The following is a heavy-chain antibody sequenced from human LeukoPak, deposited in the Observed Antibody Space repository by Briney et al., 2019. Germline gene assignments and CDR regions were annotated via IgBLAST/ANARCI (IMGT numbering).Heavy chain of an antibody. CDR2: ISSSSSYI. CDR1: GFTFSSYS. V-gene: IGHV3-21*01. J-gene: IGHJ4*02. Sequence: PGGSLRLSCAASGFTFSSYSMNWVRQAPGKGLEWVSSISSSSSYIYYADSVKGRFTISRDNAKNSLYLQTNSLRAEDTAVYYCARDPLSATYYYDSSAGGLDYWGQGTLVTVSS. CDR3: ARDPLSATYYYDSSAGGLDY. D-gene: IGHD3-22*01.